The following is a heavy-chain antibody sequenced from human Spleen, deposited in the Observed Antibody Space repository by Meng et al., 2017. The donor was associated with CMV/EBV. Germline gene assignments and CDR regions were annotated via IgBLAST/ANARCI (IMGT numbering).Heavy chain of an antibody. CDR2: IVVGSGNT. Sequence: SVKVSCKASGGTFSSYAISWVRQARGQRLEWIGWIVVGSGNTNYAQKFQERVTITRDMSTSTAYMELSSLRSEDTAVYYCAAANTATGYYYYYGMDVWGQGTTVTVSS. CDR1: GGTFSSYA. V-gene: IGHV1-58*02. J-gene: IGHJ6*02. D-gene: IGHD5-18*01. CDR3: AAANTATGYYYYYGMDV.